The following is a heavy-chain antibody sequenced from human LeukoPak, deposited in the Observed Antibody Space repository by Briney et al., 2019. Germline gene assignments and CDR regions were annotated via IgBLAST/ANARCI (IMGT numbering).Heavy chain of an antibody. CDR3: AKDSAYYDILTGYTALGY. CDR1: GFTFSSYA. D-gene: IGHD3-9*01. J-gene: IGHJ4*02. V-gene: IGHV3-23*01. Sequence: GGSLRLSCAASGFTFSSYAMSWVRQAPGKGLEWVPAISGSGGSTYYADSVKGRFTISRDNSKNTLYLQMNSLRAEDTAVYYCAKDSAYYDILTGYTALGYWGQGTLVTVSS. CDR2: ISGSGGST.